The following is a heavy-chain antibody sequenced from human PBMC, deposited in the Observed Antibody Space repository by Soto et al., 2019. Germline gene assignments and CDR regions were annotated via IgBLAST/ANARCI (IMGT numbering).Heavy chain of an antibody. CDR2: IYYSGST. V-gene: IGHV4-59*01. CDR1: GGSISSYY. J-gene: IGHJ4*02. D-gene: IGHD6-13*01. CDR3: ARVFIAAAGTGTYYFDY. Sequence: SETLSLTCTVSGGSISSYYWSWIRQPPGKGLEWIGYIYYSGSTNYNPSLKSRVTISVDTSKNQFSLKLSSVTAADTAVYYCARVFIAAAGTGTYYFDYWGQGTLVTVSS.